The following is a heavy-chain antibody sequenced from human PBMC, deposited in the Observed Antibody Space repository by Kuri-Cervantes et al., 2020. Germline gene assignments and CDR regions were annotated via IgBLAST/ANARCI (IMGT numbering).Heavy chain of an antibody. CDR3: ARDRPVGENWFDP. V-gene: IGHV1-69*05. J-gene: IGHJ5*02. Sequence: SVKVSCKASGGTFTNYGVNWVRQAPGQGLEWMGGIIPIFATTNYAQKFPDRVSITTDDSTSTAYMELRSLRSDDTAVYYCARDRPVGENWFDPWGQGTLVTVSS. D-gene: IGHD3-16*01. CDR2: IIPIFATT. CDR1: GGTFTNYG.